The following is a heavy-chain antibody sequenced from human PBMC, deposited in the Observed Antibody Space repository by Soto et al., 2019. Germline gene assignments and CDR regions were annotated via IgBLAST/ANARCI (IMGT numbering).Heavy chain of an antibody. J-gene: IGHJ6*02. Sequence: QVQLVQSGAEVKKPGSSVKVSCKSSGGTFSTYAINWVRQAPGQGLEWMGGIIPIFGTANYAQKFQGRVTITADESTTTAYMEVISLRSEDTAVYYCARDEMVVATGSRTWHYYYGMDVWGQGTTVTVSS. CDR3: ARDEMVVATGSRTWHYYYGMDV. CDR1: GGTFSTYA. CDR2: IIPIFGTA. D-gene: IGHD2-15*01. V-gene: IGHV1-69*12.